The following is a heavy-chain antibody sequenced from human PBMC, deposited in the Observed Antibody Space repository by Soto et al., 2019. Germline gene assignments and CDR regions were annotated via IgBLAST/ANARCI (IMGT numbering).Heavy chain of an antibody. J-gene: IGHJ4*02. V-gene: IGHV3-15*07. D-gene: IGHD2-8*01. CDR3: AADRGLNGGCYLWWW. CDR2: IKSKTDGGTT. CDR1: GVTFSNAW. Sequence: EVQLVESGGGLVKPGGSLRLSCAAAGVTFSNAWVNWVRRAPGKGLEWVGRIKSKTDGGTTDYAAPVKGRFTISRDASNNTPYMQMKRLGTEETAVYYCAADRGLNGGCYLWWWWGQGTLVTVSS.